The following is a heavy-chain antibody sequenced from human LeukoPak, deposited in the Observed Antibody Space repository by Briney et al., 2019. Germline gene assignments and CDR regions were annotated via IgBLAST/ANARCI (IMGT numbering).Heavy chain of an antibody. Sequence: SETLSLTCTVCCGYISSYYWSWIRQPPGKGLEWIGYIYNSGRPNYNPSLKSRVTISIDASKDQFSLDLSSVTAADTAVYYCERHGSGWSFDHWGQGALVTVSS. D-gene: IGHD6-19*01. CDR1: CGYISSYY. J-gene: IGHJ4*02. V-gene: IGHV4-59*08. CDR2: IYNSGRP. CDR3: ERHGSGWSFDH.